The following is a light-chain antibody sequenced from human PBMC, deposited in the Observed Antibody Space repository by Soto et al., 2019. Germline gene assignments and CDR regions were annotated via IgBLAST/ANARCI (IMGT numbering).Light chain of an antibody. CDR2: EVS. V-gene: IGLV2-14*03. CDR3: SSYTASSTLV. J-gene: IGLJ1*01. Sequence: QSALTQPASVSGSPGQSITISCTGTSSDVGGYNYVSWSQQHPGKAPKLLISEVSNRPSGVSNRFSGSKSGNTASLTISGLQAGDEADYYCSSYTASSTLVFGTGTKVTVL. CDR1: SSDVGGYNY.